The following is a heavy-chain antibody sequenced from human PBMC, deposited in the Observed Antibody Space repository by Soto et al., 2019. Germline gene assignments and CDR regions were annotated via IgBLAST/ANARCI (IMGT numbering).Heavy chain of an antibody. CDR1: GFSLTSPGMC. CDR2: IERDDDDK. J-gene: IGHJ6*02. Sequence: GSGPTLVNPTETLTLTCTFSGFSLTSPGMCVSWIRQSPGKALQWLALIERDDDDKYYSTSLKTRLTISKDTRKNQVVLTMANMEPADTATYYCARSIRGPRRFNGMDVWGQGTTVTVSS. CDR3: ARSIRGPRRFNGMDV. D-gene: IGHD1-20*01. V-gene: IGHV2-70*13.